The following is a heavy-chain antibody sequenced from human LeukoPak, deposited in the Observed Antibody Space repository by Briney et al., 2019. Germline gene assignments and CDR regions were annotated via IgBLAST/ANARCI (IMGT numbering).Heavy chain of an antibody. CDR1: GYTFTGYY. Sequence: ASVKVSCKASGYTFTGYYMHWVRQAPGQGLEWMGWINPNSGGTNYAQKFQGRVTMTRDTSISTAYMELSRLRSDDTAAYYCARDTAMVLGWFDPWGQGTLVTVSS. CDR2: INPNSGGT. D-gene: IGHD5-18*01. CDR3: ARDTAMVLGWFDP. J-gene: IGHJ5*02. V-gene: IGHV1-2*02.